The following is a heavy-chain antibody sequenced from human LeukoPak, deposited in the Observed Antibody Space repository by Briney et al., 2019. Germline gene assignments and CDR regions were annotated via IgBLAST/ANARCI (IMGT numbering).Heavy chain of an antibody. CDR2: ISSSSSYI. V-gene: IGHV3-21*01. Sequence: GGSLRLSCAASGFTFSSYSMNWVRQAPGKGLEWVSSISSSSSYIYYADSVKGRFTISRDNAKNSLYLQMNSLRAEDTAVYYCARDRAQLWFGELFHYYGMDVWGQGTTVTVSS. J-gene: IGHJ6*02. D-gene: IGHD3-10*01. CDR1: GFTFSSYS. CDR3: ARDRAQLWFGELFHYYGMDV.